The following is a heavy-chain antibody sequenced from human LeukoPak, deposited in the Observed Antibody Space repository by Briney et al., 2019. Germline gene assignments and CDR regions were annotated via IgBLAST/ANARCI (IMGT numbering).Heavy chain of an antibody. V-gene: IGHV1-2*03. D-gene: IGHD5-12*01. Sequence: LGASVKVSCKASGYTFTGYYMHWVRQAPGQGLEWMGWINPNSGGTDYAQKFQGRVTMARDTSISTAYMELSSVTSDDTAVYYCSRGRADGYSGYDFGDYWGQGTLVTVSS. CDR1: GYTFTGYY. J-gene: IGHJ4*02. CDR3: SRGRADGYSGYDFGDY. CDR2: INPNSGGT.